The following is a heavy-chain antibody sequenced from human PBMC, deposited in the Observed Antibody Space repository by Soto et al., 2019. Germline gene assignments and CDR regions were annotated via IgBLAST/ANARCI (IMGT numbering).Heavy chain of an antibody. V-gene: IGHV3-74*01. CDR2: INSDGSST. D-gene: IGHD6-6*01. CDR1: GFTFSSYW. CDR3: ARDVAARPYYYYDGMDV. Sequence: EVQLVESGGGLVQPGGSLRLSCAASGFTFSSYWMHWVRQAPGKGLVWVSRINSDGSSTSYADSVKGRFTISRDNAKNTLYLQMNSLRAEDTAVYYCARDVAARPYYYYDGMDVWGQGTMVTVSS. J-gene: IGHJ6*02.